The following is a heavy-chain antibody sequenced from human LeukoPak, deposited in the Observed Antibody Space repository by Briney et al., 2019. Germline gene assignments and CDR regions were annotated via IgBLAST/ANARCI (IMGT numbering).Heavy chain of an antibody. Sequence: GRSLRLSCAASGFTFSSYGVHWVRQAPGKGLEWVAVISYDGSNKYYADSVKGRFTISRDNSKNTLYLQMISLRAEDTAVYYCAKDSVTTGSFDYWGQGTLVTVSS. J-gene: IGHJ4*02. V-gene: IGHV3-30*18. CDR2: ISYDGSNK. CDR3: AKDSVTTGSFDY. D-gene: IGHD4-17*01. CDR1: GFTFSSYG.